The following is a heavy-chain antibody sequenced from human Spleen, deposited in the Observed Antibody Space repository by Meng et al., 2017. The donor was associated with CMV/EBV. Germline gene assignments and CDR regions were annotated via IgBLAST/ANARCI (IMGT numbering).Heavy chain of an antibody. V-gene: IGHV4-61*01. J-gene: IGHJ4*02. D-gene: IGHD1-26*01. CDR2: IYHTGST. CDR3: ARGSYFENYFDS. CDR1: GGYVSSDSYY. Sequence: VSGGYVSSDSYYWSWIRQPPGKGLEWIGYIYHTGSTNYNPSLKSRVTISVDTSKNQFSLRLSSVTAADTAVYYCARGSYFENYFDSWGQGTLVTVSS.